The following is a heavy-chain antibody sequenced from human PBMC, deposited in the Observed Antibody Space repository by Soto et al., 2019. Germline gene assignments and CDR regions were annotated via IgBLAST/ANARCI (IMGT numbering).Heavy chain of an antibody. V-gene: IGHV3-30*18. CDR1: GFPFSSYT. Sequence: GGSLRLSCTASGFPFSSYTMHWVRQAPGKGLEWVAVISYDGSNKYYADSVKGRFTISRDNSKNTLYLQMNSLRAEDTAVYYCAKDRYCSGGSCYSANYDSSGTTGYWGQGTLVTVSS. CDR3: AKDRYCSGGSCYSANYDSSGTTGY. J-gene: IGHJ4*02. CDR2: ISYDGSNK. D-gene: IGHD2-15*01.